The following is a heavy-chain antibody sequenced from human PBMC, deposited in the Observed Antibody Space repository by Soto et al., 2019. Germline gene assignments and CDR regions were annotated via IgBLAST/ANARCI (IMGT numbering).Heavy chain of an antibody. J-gene: IGHJ4*02. V-gene: IGHV3-23*01. CDR1: GFTFSSYA. D-gene: IGHD6-19*01. Sequence: ACCIRLSCAASGFTFSSYAMSWVRQAPGKGLEWVSAISGSGGSTYYADSVKGRFTISRDNSKNTLYLQMNSLRAEDTAVYYCAKSTPHKGIAVAASFDYWGQGTLVTVSS. CDR3: AKSTPHKGIAVAASFDY. CDR2: ISGSGGST.